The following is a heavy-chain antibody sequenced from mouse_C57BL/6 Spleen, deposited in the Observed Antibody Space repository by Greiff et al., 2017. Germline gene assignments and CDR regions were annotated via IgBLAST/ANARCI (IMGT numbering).Heavy chain of an antibody. Sequence: QVQLQQPGTELVKPGASVKLSCKASGYTFTSYWLHWVKQRPGQGLEWIGNINPSNGGTNYNEKFKSKATLTVDKSSSTAYMQLSSLTSEDSAVYYCARYYYGSSYRYFDVWGTGTTVTVSS. CDR1: GYTFTSYW. CDR2: INPSNGGT. D-gene: IGHD1-1*01. V-gene: IGHV1-53*01. CDR3: ARYYYGSSYRYFDV. J-gene: IGHJ1*03.